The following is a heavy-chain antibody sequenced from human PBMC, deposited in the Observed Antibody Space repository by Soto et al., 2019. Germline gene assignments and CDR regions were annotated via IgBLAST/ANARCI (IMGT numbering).Heavy chain of an antibody. CDR1: RNSYTTDC. D-gene: IGHD3-10*01. J-gene: IGHJ4*02. V-gene: IGHV5-51*07. CDR2: IYPGDSDT. Sequence: PGKSTKISRKASRNSYTTDCTGSLKQKPGKCLEWMGIIYPGDSDTRYSPSFQGQVTISADKSLSTAYLQWSSLKASDTAMYYCASGYSYGYFDYWGQGTLVTRSS. CDR3: ASGYSYGYFDY.